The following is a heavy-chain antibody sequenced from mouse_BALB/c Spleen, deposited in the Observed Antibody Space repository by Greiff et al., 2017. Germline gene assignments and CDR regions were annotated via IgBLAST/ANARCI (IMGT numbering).Heavy chain of an antibody. CDR3: ARYYGSSPWYFDV. Sequence: QVQLQQSGPELVKPGASVRISCKASGYTFTSYYIHWVKQRPGQGLEWIGWIYPGNVNTKYNEKFKGKATLTADKSSSTAYMQLSSLTSEDSAVYFCARYYGSSPWYFDVWGAGTTVTVSS. V-gene: IGHV1S56*01. CDR1: GYTFTSYY. CDR2: IYPGNVNT. J-gene: IGHJ1*01. D-gene: IGHD1-1*01.